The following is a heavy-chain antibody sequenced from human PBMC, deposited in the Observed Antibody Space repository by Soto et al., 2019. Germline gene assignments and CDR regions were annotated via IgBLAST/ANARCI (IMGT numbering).Heavy chain of an antibody. CDR3: ARVRDERFLEWLPDPYYYYYGMDV. V-gene: IGHV4-31*03. CDR2: IYYSGST. CDR1: GGSISSGGYY. Sequence: SETLSLTCTVSGGSISSGGYYWSWIRQHPGKGLEWIGYIYYSGSTYYNPSLKSRVTISVDTSKNQFSLKLSSVTAADTAVYYCARVRDERFLEWLPDPYYYYYGMDVWGQGTTVTVSS. D-gene: IGHD3-3*01. J-gene: IGHJ6*02.